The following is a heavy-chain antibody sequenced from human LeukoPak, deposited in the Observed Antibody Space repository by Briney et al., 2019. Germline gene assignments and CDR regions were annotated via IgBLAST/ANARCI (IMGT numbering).Heavy chain of an antibody. CDR3: ARDSPAYCGGDCYSRWFDP. J-gene: IGHJ5*02. CDR1: GGSFSGYY. V-gene: IGHV4-4*07. CDR2: IYTSGST. Sequence: SETLSLTCAVYGGSFSGYYWSWIRQPAGKGLEWIGRIYTSGSTDYNPSLKSRVTMSVDTSKNQFSLKLSSVTAADTAVYYCARDSPAYCGGDCYSRWFDPWGQGTLVTVSS. D-gene: IGHD2-21*02.